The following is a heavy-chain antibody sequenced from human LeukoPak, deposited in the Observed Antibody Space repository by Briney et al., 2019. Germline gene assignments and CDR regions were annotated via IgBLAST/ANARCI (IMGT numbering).Heavy chain of an antibody. V-gene: IGHV3-23*01. CDR1: GFTFSSYA. J-gene: IGHJ4*02. CDR3: ANWGMYSSSWPLDY. CDR2: ISGSGGST. D-gene: IGHD6-13*01. Sequence: PGGSLRLSCAAYGFTFSSYAISWVRHAPGKGLEWVSAISGSGGSTYYADSVKGRFTISRDNSKNTLYLQMNSLRAEDTAVYYCANWGMYSSSWPLDYWGQGTLVTVSS.